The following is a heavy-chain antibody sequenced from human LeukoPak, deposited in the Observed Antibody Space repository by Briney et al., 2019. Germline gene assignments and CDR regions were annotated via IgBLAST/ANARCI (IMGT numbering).Heavy chain of an antibody. D-gene: IGHD1-1*01. CDR2: ISYDGSNK. CDR3: ARSVTGTDVYFDY. V-gene: IGHV3-30*04. CDR1: GFTFSSYA. J-gene: IGHJ4*02. Sequence: GGSLRLSCAASGFTFSSYAMHWVRQAPGKGLEWVAVISYDGSNKYYADSVKGRFTISRDNSKNTLYLQMNSLRAEDTAVYYCARSVTGTDVYFDYWGQGTLVTVSS.